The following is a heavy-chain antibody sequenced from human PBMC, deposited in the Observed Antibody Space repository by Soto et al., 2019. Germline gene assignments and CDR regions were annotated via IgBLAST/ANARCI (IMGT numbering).Heavy chain of an antibody. J-gene: IGHJ6*02. V-gene: IGHV3-30-3*01. CDR2: ISYDGSNK. CDR1: GFTFSSYA. Sequence: GGSLRLSCAASGFTFSSYAMHWVRQAPGKGLEWVAVISYDGSNKYYADSVKGRFTISRDNSKNTLYLQMNSLRAEDTAVYYCARDPLEPPTNRVVYANYYYYGMDVWGQGTTVTVSS. CDR3: ARDPLEPPTNRVVYANYYYYGMDV. D-gene: IGHD2-8*02.